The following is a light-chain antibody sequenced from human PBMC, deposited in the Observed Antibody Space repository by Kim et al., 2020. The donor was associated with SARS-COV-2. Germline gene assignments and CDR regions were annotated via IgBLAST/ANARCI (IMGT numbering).Light chain of an antibody. CDR1: SLRNYY. CDR3: SSRDSSGDNVML. V-gene: IGLV3-19*01. CDR2: GKN. J-gene: IGLJ3*02. Sequence: LGQTVLITCQGGSLRNYYANWYQQRPAQAPRLLIYGKNSRTSGISERFSGSTSGSTASLTITAPQAEDEADYFCSSRDSSGDNVMLFGGGTQLTVL.